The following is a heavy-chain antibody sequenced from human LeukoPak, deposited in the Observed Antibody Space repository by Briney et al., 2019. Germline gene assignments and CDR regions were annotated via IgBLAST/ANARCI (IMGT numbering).Heavy chain of an antibody. CDR3: ARVDGSGSYKGNWFDP. CDR1: GGSFSGYY. V-gene: IGHV4-34*01. J-gene: IGHJ5*02. Sequence: SSETLSLTCAVYGGSFSGYYWSWIRQPPGKGLEWIGEINHSGSTHYNPSLKSRVTISVDTSKNQFSLKLSSVTAADTAVYYCARVDGSGSYKGNWFDPWGQGTLVTVSS. D-gene: IGHD3-10*01. CDR2: INHSGST.